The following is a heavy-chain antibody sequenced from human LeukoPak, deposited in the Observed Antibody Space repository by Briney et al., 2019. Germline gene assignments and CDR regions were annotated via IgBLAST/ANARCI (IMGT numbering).Heavy chain of an antibody. CDR3: SRGGPVAGTHKYFQH. CDR1: GYTFTSYD. J-gene: IGHJ1*01. Sequence: ASVKVSCKASGYTFTSYDINWVRQATGQGLEWMGWMNPNNGNTDYAQKFQGRVTLTRNTSISTAYMELSSLRSEDTAVYYCSRGGPVAGTHKYFQHWGEGTLVTVSS. D-gene: IGHD6-19*01. V-gene: IGHV1-8*01. CDR2: MNPNNGNT.